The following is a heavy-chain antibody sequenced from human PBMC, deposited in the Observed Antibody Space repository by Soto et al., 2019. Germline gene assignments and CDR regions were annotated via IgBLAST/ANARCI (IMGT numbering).Heavy chain of an antibody. CDR3: VRDPLYCSGGTCYSGRAFDV. D-gene: IGHD2-15*01. Sequence: PGGSLRLSCAASGFTFSSHDMNWVRQAPGKGLEWVSHISNSGTTIYYTDSVKGRFTISRDNAKNSVYLQMNSLRAEDTAVYYCVRDPLYCSGGTCYSGRAFDVWGQGTMVTVSS. V-gene: IGHV3-48*03. J-gene: IGHJ3*01. CDR1: GFTFSSHD. CDR2: ISNSGTTI.